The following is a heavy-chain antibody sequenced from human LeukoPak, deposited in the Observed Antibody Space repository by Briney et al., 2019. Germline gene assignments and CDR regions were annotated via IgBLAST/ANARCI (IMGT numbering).Heavy chain of an antibody. CDR3: GKDPRHNNIY. Sequence: GGSLRLSCAASGFPFSIYDMNWVRQAPGKGLEWVSSISASGGSTYYADSVKGRFTVARDNSKNTLYLQMNSLRAEDTAVYYCGKDPRHNNIYWGQGTLVTVSS. J-gene: IGHJ4*02. D-gene: IGHD2/OR15-2a*01. V-gene: IGHV3-23*01. CDR1: GFPFSIYD. CDR2: ISASGGST.